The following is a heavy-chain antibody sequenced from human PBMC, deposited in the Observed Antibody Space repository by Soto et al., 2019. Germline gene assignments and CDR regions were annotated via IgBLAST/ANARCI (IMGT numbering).Heavy chain of an antibody. V-gene: IGHV3-21*01. CDR2: ISSSSSYI. CDR3: ARDRYDFWSGIDY. J-gene: IGHJ4*02. D-gene: IGHD3-3*01. Sequence: VGSLRLSYAASGFTFSSYSMNWVRQAPGKGLEWVSSISSSSSYIYYADSVKGRFTISRDNAKNSLYLQMNSLRAEDTAVYYCARDRYDFWSGIDYWGQGTLVTVSS. CDR1: GFTFSSYS.